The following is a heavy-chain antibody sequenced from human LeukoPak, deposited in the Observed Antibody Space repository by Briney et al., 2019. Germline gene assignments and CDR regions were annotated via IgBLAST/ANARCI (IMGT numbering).Heavy chain of an antibody. CDR3: ARAPYSYRNYYYYYYMDV. V-gene: IGHV1-8*03. Sequence: ASVKVSCKASGYTFTSYDINWVRQATGQGLEWMGWMNPNSGNTGYAQKFQGRVTITRNTSISTAYMELSSLRSEDTAVYYCARAPYSYRNYYYYYYMDVWGKGTTVTVSS. J-gene: IGHJ6*03. D-gene: IGHD5-18*01. CDR2: MNPNSGNT. CDR1: GYTFTSYD.